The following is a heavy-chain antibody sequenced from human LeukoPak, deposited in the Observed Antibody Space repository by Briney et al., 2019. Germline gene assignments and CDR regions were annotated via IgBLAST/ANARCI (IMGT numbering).Heavy chain of an antibody. CDR1: GFTFSSYG. Sequence: GGSLRLSCAASGFTFSSYGMHWVRQAPGKGLEWVAFIRYDGSNKYYADSVKGRFTISRDNSKNTLYLQMYSLRAEDTAVYYCAKGPIDGVGSFDHWGQGTLVTVTS. J-gene: IGHJ4*02. CDR3: AKGPIDGVGSFDH. D-gene: IGHD4-17*01. V-gene: IGHV3-30*02. CDR2: IRYDGSNK.